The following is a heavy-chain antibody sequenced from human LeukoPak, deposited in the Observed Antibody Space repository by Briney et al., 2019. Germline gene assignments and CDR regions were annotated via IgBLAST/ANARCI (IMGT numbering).Heavy chain of an antibody. CDR2: INHSGST. J-gene: IGHJ4*02. Sequence: SETLSLTCAVYGGSLSGYYWSWIRQPPGKGLEWIGEINHSGSTNYNPSLKSRVTISVDTSKNPFSLKLSSVTAADTAVYYCARRRPTVTTPYDYWGQGTLVTVSS. D-gene: IGHD4-17*01. CDR1: GGSLSGYY. CDR3: ARRRPTVTTPYDY. V-gene: IGHV4-34*01.